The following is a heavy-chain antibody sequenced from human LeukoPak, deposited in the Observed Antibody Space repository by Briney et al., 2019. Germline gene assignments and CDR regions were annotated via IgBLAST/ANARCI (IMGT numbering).Heavy chain of an antibody. CDR1: EFSVGSNY. D-gene: IGHD3-22*01. J-gene: IGHJ4*02. V-gene: IGHV3-66*02. CDR2: IYSGGST. CDR3: ARDVSVVVLSSTPTQIDY. Sequence: GGSLRLSCAASEFSVGSNYMTWVRQAPGKGLEWVSLIYSGGSTYYADSVKGRFTISRDNSKNTLYLQMNNLRAEDTAVYYCARDVSVVVLSSTPTQIDYWGQGTLVTVSS.